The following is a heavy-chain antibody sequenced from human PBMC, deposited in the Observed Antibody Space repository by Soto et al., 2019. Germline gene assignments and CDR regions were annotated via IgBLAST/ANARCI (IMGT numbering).Heavy chain of an antibody. CDR3: ARQRGEVDSDFDY. V-gene: IGHV4-39*01. Sequence: QLQLQESGPGLVKPSETLSLTCTVSGGSISSSSYYWGWIRQPPGKGLEWIGSIYYSGSTYYNPSLNSLVTISVDTSKNQFSLKLSSVTAADTAIYYCARQRGEVDSDFDYWGQGTLVTVSS. CDR1: GGSISSSSYY. D-gene: IGHD5-12*01. J-gene: IGHJ4*02. CDR2: IYYSGST.